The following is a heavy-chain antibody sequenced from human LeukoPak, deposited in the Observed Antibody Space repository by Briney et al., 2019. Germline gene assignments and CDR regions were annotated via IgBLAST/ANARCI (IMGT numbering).Heavy chain of an antibody. D-gene: IGHD5-12*01. J-gene: IGHJ4*02. V-gene: IGHV3-33*01. CDR2: IWHDGSKK. CDR1: RFAFNSHG. CDR3: ARGLFNGYDNAHTPFDH. Sequence: GGSLRLSCRASRFAFNSHGMHWVRQAPGKGLEWVALIWHDGSKKFYADSVKGRFTISRDNPKSTLFLQMTSLRAEDTAVYFCARGLFNGYDNAHTPFDHWGLGTPVTVSS.